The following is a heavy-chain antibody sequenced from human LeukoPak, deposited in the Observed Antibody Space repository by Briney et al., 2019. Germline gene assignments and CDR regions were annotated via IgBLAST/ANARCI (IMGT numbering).Heavy chain of an antibody. CDR2: IYYSGST. V-gene: IGHV4-39*01. CDR3: ARLNIHTAYYFDY. J-gene: IGHJ4*02. CDR1: GGSISSSSYY. D-gene: IGHD5-18*01. Sequence: SETLSLTCTVSGGSISSSSYYWGWIRQPPGKGLEWIGSIYYSGSTYYNPSLKSRVTISVGTSKNQFSLKLSSVTAADTAVYYCARLNIHTAYYFDYWGQGTLVTVSS.